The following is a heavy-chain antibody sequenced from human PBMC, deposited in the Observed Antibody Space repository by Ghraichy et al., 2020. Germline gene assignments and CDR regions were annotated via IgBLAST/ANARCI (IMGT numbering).Heavy chain of an antibody. CDR1: GDSVSSNTAA. V-gene: IGHV6-1*01. J-gene: IGHJ6*02. CDR2: TYYRSKWYN. Sequence: SQTLSLTCAISGDSVSSNTAAWNWFRQSPSRGLEWLGRTYYRSKWYNDYAVSVKSRITVDPDTSTNQFSLHLNSVTPEDTAVYYCARDGGYYLYGLDVWGQGTTVAVSS. D-gene: IGHD5-12*01. CDR3: ARDGGYYLYGLDV.